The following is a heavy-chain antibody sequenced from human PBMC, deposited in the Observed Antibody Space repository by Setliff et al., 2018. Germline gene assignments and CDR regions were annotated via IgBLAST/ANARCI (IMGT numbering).Heavy chain of an antibody. J-gene: IGHJ4*02. V-gene: IGHV4-34*01. D-gene: IGHD6-6*01. Sequence: SETLSLTCAAYGGTFSDYYWTWIRQPPGKGLEWVGEINHRGSTNYNPSLKSRVTISVDTSKNQFSLKLYSVTAADTAVYYCARGRNVAARLFDSWGQGTLVTVSS. CDR3: ARGRNVAARLFDS. CDR1: GGTFSDYY. CDR2: INHRGST.